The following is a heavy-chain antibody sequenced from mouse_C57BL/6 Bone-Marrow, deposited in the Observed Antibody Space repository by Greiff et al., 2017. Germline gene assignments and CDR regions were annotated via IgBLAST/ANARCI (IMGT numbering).Heavy chain of an antibody. D-gene: IGHD1-1*01. CDR2: FHPYNDDT. J-gene: IGHJ2*01. CDR1: GYTFTTYP. Sequence: VQLQQSGAELVKPGASVKMSCKASGYTFTTYPIEWMKQNHGKSLEWIGNFHPYNDDTKYNEKFKGKATLTVEKSSSTVYLELSRFTSDYSPVYYCSTLYGRGGYYFDYWGQGTTLTVSS. V-gene: IGHV1-47*01. CDR3: STLYGRGGYYFDY.